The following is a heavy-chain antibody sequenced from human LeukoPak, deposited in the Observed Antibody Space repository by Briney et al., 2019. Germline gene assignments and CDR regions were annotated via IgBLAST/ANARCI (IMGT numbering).Heavy chain of an antibody. Sequence: PGGSLRLSCAASGFTFSTYWMGWVRQAPGKGLEWVAKIKPDGSEKDHVDSVKGRFTISRDNAKNSLYLQMNSLRAEDAAVYYCARDRPLGRWSGAFDSWGQGTLVTVSS. CDR1: GFTFSTYW. V-gene: IGHV3-7*03. CDR2: IKPDGSEK. D-gene: IGHD3-3*01. CDR3: ARDRPLGRWSGAFDS. J-gene: IGHJ4*02.